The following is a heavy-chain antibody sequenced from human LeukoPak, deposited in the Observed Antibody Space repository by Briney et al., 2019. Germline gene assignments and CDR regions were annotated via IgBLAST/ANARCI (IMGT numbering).Heavy chain of an antibody. D-gene: IGHD3-22*01. J-gene: IGHJ6*03. CDR2: IIPIFGTA. V-gene: IGHV1-69*05. Sequence: SVKVSCKASGGTFSSYAISWVRQAPGQGLEWMGRIIPIFGTANYAQKFQGRVTITTDESTSTAYMELSSLRSEDTAVYYCARDLNYDSSGYRPGENHYYYMDVWGKGTTVTVSS. CDR3: ARDLNYDSSGYRPGENHYYYMDV. CDR1: GGTFSSYA.